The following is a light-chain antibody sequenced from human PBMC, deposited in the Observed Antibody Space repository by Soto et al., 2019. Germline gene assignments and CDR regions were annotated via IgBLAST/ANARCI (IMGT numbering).Light chain of an antibody. CDR1: GGSIANNY. Sequence: NFMLTQPHSVSESPGQTVTISCTRSGGSIANNYVQWYQQRPGSAPTPVIFQDNERPSGVPDRFSGSIDSSSNSASLTISGLRTEDEADYYCHSYDSSAHWVFGGGTKLTV. V-gene: IGLV6-57*04. J-gene: IGLJ3*02. CDR2: QDN. CDR3: HSYDSSAHWV.